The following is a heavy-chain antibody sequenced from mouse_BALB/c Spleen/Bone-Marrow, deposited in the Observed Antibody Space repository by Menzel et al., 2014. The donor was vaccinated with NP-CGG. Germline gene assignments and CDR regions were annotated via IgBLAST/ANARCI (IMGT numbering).Heavy chain of an antibody. V-gene: IGHV1-18*01. CDR2: INTNDGGT. CDR3: ARGRWYY. Sequence: SGPELVTPGASVQLPCKTSGYTFTYYTIYWVKQSHGRSLEWIGGINTNDGGTSYDQKVKGKATLTIHKASSTTYMEIRSLTSEDSAIYYCARGRWYYWGQGTTLRASS. J-gene: IGHJ2*01. D-gene: IGHD2-3*01. CDR1: GYTFTYYT.